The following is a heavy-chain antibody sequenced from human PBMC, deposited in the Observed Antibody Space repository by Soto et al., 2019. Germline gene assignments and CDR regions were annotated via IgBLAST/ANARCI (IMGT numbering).Heavy chain of an antibody. CDR1: GFTFYSHW. V-gene: IGHV3-74*01. CDR3: VRESGVAADC. D-gene: IGHD6-19*01. Sequence: ESGGVLVQPGGSLRLSCVASGFTFYSHWMHWVRQAPGEGLVWVSRIKTDGYAAAYADSVKGRFTISRDNTKNTVYLQMNSLRAEDTAVYFCVRESGVAADCWGQGTLVTVSS. J-gene: IGHJ4*02. CDR2: IKTDGYAA.